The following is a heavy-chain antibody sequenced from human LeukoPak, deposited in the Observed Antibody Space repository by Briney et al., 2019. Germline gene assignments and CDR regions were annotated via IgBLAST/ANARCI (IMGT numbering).Heavy chain of an antibody. D-gene: IGHD3-16*01. CDR1: GYTFTGYY. CDR2: INPNSGGT. Sequence: ASVKVSCKASGYTFTGYYMHWVRQAPGQGLEWMGWINPNSGGTNYAQKLQGRVTMTTDTSTSTAYMELRSLRSDDTATYYCAIGQGVITWGGADVYDVWGQGTTVIVSS. V-gene: IGHV1-2*02. CDR3: AIGQGVITWGGADVYDV. J-gene: IGHJ3*01.